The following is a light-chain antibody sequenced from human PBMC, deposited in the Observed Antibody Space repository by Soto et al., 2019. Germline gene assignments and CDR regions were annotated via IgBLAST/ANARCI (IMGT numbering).Light chain of an antibody. V-gene: IGKV3-15*01. CDR2: GAS. CDR1: QSVSSN. Sequence: EIVMTQSPATLSVSPGERATLSCRASQSVSSNLAWYQQKPGQAPRLLIYGASTRATGIPARFSGSGSGTEFTLTIFSLQSEDFAVYYCQQYNNWPRTFGQGTKVDIK. J-gene: IGKJ1*01. CDR3: QQYNNWPRT.